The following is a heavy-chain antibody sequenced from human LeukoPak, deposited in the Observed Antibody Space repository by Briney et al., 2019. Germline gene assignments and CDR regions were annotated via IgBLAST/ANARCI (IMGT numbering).Heavy chain of an antibody. CDR3: ARDPTTGWHFHT. D-gene: IGHD6-19*01. CDR1: GGSISGSNY. V-gene: IGHV4-39*07. Sequence: SETLSLTCNVSGGSISGSNYWGWLRQPPGKGLGWVGSIYYSGSTYYNPSLKSRVTISVGTSKNNFSLRLTSVTAADTAVYYCARDPTTGWHFHTWGQGALVTVSS. CDR2: IYYSGST. J-gene: IGHJ4*02.